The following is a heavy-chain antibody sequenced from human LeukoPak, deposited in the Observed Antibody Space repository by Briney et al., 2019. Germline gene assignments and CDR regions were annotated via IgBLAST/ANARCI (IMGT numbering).Heavy chain of an antibody. J-gene: IGHJ4*02. CDR2: TSYDGSRE. Sequence: GGSLRLSCTISGVTLSSYGWHWVRQAPGKGLEWVTFTSYDGSREYYADSLKGRFTISRDNSKNTIYLQMNSLTTEDTAVYFRAKDSSRWAFDYWGQGTLVTVSS. CDR1: GVTLSSYG. V-gene: IGHV3-30*18. D-gene: IGHD2-2*01. CDR3: AKDSSRWAFDY.